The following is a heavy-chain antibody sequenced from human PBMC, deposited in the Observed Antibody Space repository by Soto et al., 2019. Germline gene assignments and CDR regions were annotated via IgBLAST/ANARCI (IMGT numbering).Heavy chain of an antibody. CDR2: INSNSGGT. D-gene: IGHD3-9*01. CDR3: ERPDDILTGSVDY. CDR1: GYTFTGYH. J-gene: IGHJ4*02. V-gene: IGHV1-2*02. Sequence: ASVKVSCKASGYTFTGYHMHWVRQAPGQGLEWMGWINSNSGGTNYAQKFQGRVTMTRDTSISTAYMELSRLRSDDTAVYYCERPDDILTGSVDYWGQGTLVTVSS.